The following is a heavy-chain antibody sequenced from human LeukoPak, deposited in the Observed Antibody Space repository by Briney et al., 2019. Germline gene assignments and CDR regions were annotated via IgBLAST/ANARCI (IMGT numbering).Heavy chain of an antibody. CDR1: GFTFSSYS. D-gene: IGHD6-19*01. CDR2: ISSSGSYI. Sequence: GGSLRLSCAASGFTFSSYSMNWVRQAPGKGLEWVSSISSSGSYIYYADSVKGRFTISRDNSKNTVYLQMNSLRAEDTAMYYCAKVHSSGGWPYYFDCWGQGTLVTVSS. J-gene: IGHJ4*02. CDR3: AKVHSSGGWPYYFDC. V-gene: IGHV3-21*04.